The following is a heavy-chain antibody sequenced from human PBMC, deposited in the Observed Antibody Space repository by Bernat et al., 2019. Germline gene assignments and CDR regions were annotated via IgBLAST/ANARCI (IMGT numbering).Heavy chain of an antibody. D-gene: IGHD2-2*01. J-gene: IGHJ6*02. CDR3: ASGFCGTSNCYSLVMDV. CDR1: GFTFSNYW. Sequence: EVQLVESGGGLVQPGGSLRLSCEASGFTFSNYWMRWVRQAPRKGLVWVSRINTDGSSTNYADSVKGRFTISRDNAKNTVYLQMNSLSPEDTGVYYCASGFCGTSNCYSLVMDVWGQGTTVTVSS. V-gene: IGHV3-74*01. CDR2: INTDGSST.